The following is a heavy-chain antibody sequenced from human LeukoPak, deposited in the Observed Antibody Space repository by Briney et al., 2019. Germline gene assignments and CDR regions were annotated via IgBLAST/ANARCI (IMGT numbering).Heavy chain of an antibody. V-gene: IGHV1-69*05. CDR3: GKTTTGYSSGRNPAWPVDY. D-gene: IGHD6-19*01. J-gene: IGHJ4*02. Sequence: SVKVSCKASGGTFSSYAISWVRQAPGQGLEWMGGIIPIFGTANYAQKFQGRVTITTDESTSTAYMELNSLRAEDTAVYYCGKTTTGYSSGRNPAWPVDYWGQGTLVTVSS. CDR2: IIPIFGTA. CDR1: GGTFSSYA.